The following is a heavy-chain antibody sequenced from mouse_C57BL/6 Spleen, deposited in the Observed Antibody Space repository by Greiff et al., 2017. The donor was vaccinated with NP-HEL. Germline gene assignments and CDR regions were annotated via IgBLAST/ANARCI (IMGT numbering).Heavy chain of an antibody. CDR1: GFSLTSYA. CDR2: IWTGGGT. V-gene: IGHV2-9-1*01. CDR3: ARNPSTRYNDGMDY. J-gene: IGHJ4*01. D-gene: IGHD2-1*01. Sequence: VQLQDSGPGLVAPSQSLSITCTVSGFSLTSYAISWVRQPPGKGLEWLGVIWTGGGTNYNSALKSRLSISKDNSKSQVFLKMNSLQTDDTARYYCARNPSTRYNDGMDYWGQGTSVTVSS.